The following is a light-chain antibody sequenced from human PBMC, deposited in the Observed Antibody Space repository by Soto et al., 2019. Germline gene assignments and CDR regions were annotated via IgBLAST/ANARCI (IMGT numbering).Light chain of an antibody. V-gene: IGLV2-14*01. CDR3: SSYTSSSTLGV. Sequence: QSALTQPASVSGSPGQSITISCTRDSSDVGGYNYVSWYQQHPGKAPKLMIYEVSNRPSGVSNRFSGSKSGNTASLTISGLQAEDDADYYCSSYTSSSTLGVFGGGTKLTVL. CDR2: EVS. J-gene: IGLJ2*01. CDR1: SSDVGGYNY.